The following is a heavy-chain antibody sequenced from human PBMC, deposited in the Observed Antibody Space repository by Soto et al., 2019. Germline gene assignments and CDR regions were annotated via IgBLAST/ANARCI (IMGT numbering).Heavy chain of an antibody. V-gene: IGHV3-21*06. CDR1: GFTFTRYS. D-gene: IGHD5-12*01. Sequence: GGSLRLSCAASGFTFTRYSMNWVRQAPGKGLEWVSSISSTTNYIYYGDSMKGRFTISRDNAKNSLCREMNSLSAQDTTVYYWARESDYLTSNFDYWGQGTVVTVSS. CDR2: ISSTTNYI. J-gene: IGHJ4*02. CDR3: ARESDYLTSNFDY.